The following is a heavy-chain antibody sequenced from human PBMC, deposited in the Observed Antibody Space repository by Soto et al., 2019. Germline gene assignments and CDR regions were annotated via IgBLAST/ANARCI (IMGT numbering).Heavy chain of an antibody. CDR2: ISAYNGNT. D-gene: IGHD2-21*01. Sequence: ASVKVSCKASGYTFTSYGISWVRQAPGQGLEWMGWISAYNGNTNSAQKLQGRVTMTTDTSTSTAYMELSSLRSEDTAVYYCARDRGGGDTYWYFDLWGRGTLVTVSS. V-gene: IGHV1-18*01. CDR3: ARDRGGGDTYWYFDL. J-gene: IGHJ2*01. CDR1: GYTFTSYG.